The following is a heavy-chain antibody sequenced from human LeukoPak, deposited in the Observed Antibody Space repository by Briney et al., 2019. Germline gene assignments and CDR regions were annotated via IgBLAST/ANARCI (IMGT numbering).Heavy chain of an antibody. V-gene: IGHV1-69*05. CDR2: IIPIFGTA. D-gene: IGHD5-18*01. CDR3: ASDDNGYSYGYAGDY. J-gene: IGHJ4*02. Sequence: ASVKVSCKASGGTFSSYAISWVRQAPGQGLEWMGGIIPIFGTANYAQKFQGRVTITTDESTSTAYMELSSLRSEDTAVYYCASDDNGYSYGYAGDYWGQGTLVIVSS. CDR1: GGTFSSYA.